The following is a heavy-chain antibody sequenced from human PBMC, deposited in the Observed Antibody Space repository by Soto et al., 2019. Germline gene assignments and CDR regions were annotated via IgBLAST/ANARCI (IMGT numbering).Heavy chain of an antibody. CDR1: GGSFGTNY. Sequence: SETLSLTCTISGGSFGTNYWSWIRQAPGKGLEWIGYTYHTGSTKYNPSLKSRATISVDTSKNQFSLTLNSAAAADTAVYYCATDSAGRGPFDPWGQGILVTVSS. CDR2: TYHTGST. V-gene: IGHV4-59*13. CDR3: ATDSAGRGPFDP. J-gene: IGHJ5*02. D-gene: IGHD3-10*01.